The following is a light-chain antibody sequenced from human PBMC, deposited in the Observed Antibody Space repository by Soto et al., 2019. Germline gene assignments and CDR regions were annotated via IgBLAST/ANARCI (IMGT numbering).Light chain of an antibody. V-gene: IGKV3-15*01. Sequence: EIVMTQSPATLSVSPGERATLSCRASQSVSSNLAWYQQKPGQAPRLLIYGASTRATGIPARFSGSGSGTEFTLTISSLQSEDVAVYSGQYYNNWHTF. CDR2: GAS. J-gene: IGKJ1*01. CDR1: QSVSSN. CDR3: QYYNNWHT.